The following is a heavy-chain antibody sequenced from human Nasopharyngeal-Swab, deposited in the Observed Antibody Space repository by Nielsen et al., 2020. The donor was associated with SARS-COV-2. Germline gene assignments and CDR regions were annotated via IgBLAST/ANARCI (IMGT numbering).Heavy chain of an antibody. CDR1: GFTFSSYG. D-gene: IGHD4-17*01. CDR3: ARRFDYGDPLDY. J-gene: IGHJ4*02. V-gene: IGHV3-33*01. CDR2: IWYDGSNK. Sequence: GGSLRLSCAASGFTFSSYGMHWVRQAPGKGLEWVAVIWYDGSNKYYADSVKGRFTISRDNSKNTLYLQINSLRAEDTAVYYCARRFDYGDPLDYWGQGTLVTVSS.